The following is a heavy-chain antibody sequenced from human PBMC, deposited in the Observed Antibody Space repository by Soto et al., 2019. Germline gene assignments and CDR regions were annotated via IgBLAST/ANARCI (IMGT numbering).Heavy chain of an antibody. V-gene: IGHV1-8*01. Sequence: ASVKVSCKASGYTFTSYDINWVRQATGQGLEWMGWMNPNSGITGYAQKFQGRVTMTRNTSISTAYMELSSLRSEDTAVYYCARDTAARRGHYYYYYGMDVWGQGTTVTVSS. D-gene: IGHD6-6*01. CDR1: GYTFTSYD. J-gene: IGHJ6*02. CDR2: MNPNSGIT. CDR3: ARDTAARRGHYYYYYGMDV.